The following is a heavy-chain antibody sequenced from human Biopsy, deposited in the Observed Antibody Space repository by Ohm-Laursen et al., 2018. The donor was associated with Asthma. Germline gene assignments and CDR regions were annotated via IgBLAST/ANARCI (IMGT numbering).Heavy chain of an antibody. Sequence: LSLTCAASGFSFSNFAIHWVRQVPGKGLEWVATVGPDESYTDHADSVKGRFTISRDNSKNTLHLQMNSLSPEDTAVYYCARDFSRAIMIGGGREHYFDFWGQGTLVTVSS. D-gene: IGHD3-16*01. CDR3: ARDFSRAIMIGGGREHYFDF. V-gene: IGHV3-33*08. J-gene: IGHJ4*02. CDR2: VGPDESYT. CDR1: GFSFSNFA.